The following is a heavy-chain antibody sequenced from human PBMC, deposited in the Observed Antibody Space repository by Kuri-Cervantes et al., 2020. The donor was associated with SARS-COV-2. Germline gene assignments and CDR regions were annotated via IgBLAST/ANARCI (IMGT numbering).Heavy chain of an antibody. CDR2: INPSGGST. J-gene: IGHJ6*02. V-gene: IGHV1-46*01. CDR3: AREGRNIDYYYGMDV. D-gene: IGHD1-14*01. Sequence: ASMKVSCKASGYTFTSYYMHWVRQAPGQGLEWMGIINPSGGSTSYAQKFQGRVTMTRDTSASTVYMELSSLSSEDTAVYYCAREGRNIDYYYGMDVWGQGTTVTVSS. CDR1: GYTFTSYY.